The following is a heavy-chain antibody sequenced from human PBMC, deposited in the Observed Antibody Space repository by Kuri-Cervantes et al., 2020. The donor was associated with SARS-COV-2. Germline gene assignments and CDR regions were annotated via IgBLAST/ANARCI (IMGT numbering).Heavy chain of an antibody. J-gene: IGHJ4*02. V-gene: IGHV3-30*18. Sequence: GESLKISCAASGFTFSSYGMHWVRQAPGKGPEWVAVISYDGSNKYYADSVKGRFTISRDNSKNTLYLQMNSLRAEDTAVYYCAKGGGPGSYIPLDYWGQGTLVTVSS. CDR1: GFTFSSYG. D-gene: IGHD1-26*01. CDR2: ISYDGSNK. CDR3: AKGGGPGSYIPLDY.